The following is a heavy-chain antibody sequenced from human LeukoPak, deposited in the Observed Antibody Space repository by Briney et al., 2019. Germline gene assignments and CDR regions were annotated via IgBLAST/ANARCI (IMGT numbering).Heavy chain of an antibody. Sequence: ASVKVSCRASGYTFTSYAMHWVRLAPGQRLEWMGWINAGNGNTKYSQKFQGRVTITRDTSASTAYMELSSLRSEDTAVYYCARYRYSYGFDYWGQGTLVTVSS. J-gene: IGHJ4*02. CDR2: INAGNGNT. V-gene: IGHV1-3*01. CDR3: ARYRYSYGFDY. CDR1: GYTFTSYA. D-gene: IGHD5-18*01.